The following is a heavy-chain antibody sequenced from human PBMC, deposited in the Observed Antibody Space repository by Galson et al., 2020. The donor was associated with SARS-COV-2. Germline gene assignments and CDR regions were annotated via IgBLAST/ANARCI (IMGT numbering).Heavy chain of an antibody. CDR2: ISHTGTT. D-gene: IGHD6-13*01. J-gene: IGHJ4*02. V-gene: IGHV4-39*07. CDR3: AREAGSSWYLDQ. Sequence: SETLYIPCTVSGGTISGECYYWGRIRQRQGTGLEWLGNISHTGTTYYKPSLKSLVTITVNTSKNQFSLRLSSVTAADTGVYYWAREAGSSWYLDQWGQGTLVTVSS. CDR1: GGTISGECYY.